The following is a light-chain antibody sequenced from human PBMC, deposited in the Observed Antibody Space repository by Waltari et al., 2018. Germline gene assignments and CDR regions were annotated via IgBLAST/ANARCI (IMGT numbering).Light chain of an antibody. CDR3: SSYTLTNPVV. Sequence: QSVVTQPASVSGSPGQSISISCTGTSNDIGAHDYVSWYQQHPDRAPQLVIYDVSVRPSGVSIRFSGSKSGNTASLTISGLQAEDEALYYCSSYTLTNPVVFGGGTKLTVL. CDR2: DVS. CDR1: SNDIGAHDY. V-gene: IGLV2-14*03. J-gene: IGLJ2*01.